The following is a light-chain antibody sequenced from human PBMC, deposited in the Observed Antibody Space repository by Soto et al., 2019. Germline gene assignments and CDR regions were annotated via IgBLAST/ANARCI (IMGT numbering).Light chain of an antibody. Sequence: DIEMTQSPSSLSASVGDRVTITCRASQSISSYLNWYQQKPGNAPNLLIYAASTLQSGVPSRFSAYGSETDFTLTISNLQAEDFATYYCQQSYNTPRTFGQGTKVYVK. CDR2: AAS. J-gene: IGKJ1*01. CDR3: QQSYNTPRT. V-gene: IGKV1-39*01. CDR1: QSISSY.